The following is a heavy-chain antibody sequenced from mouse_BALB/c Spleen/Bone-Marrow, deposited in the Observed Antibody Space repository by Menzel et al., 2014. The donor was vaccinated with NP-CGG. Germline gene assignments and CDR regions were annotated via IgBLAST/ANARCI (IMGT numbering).Heavy chain of an antibody. V-gene: IGHV1S81*02. Sequence: QVHVKQSGAELAKPGASVKLSCKASGYTFTSYWMHWVKQRPGQGLEWIGEINPSNGRTNYNEKFKTKATLTVDKSSNTAYMQLSRLTSEDSAVYYCARKGADYEDYWGQGTTLSVSS. CDR3: ARKGADYEDY. CDR1: GYTFTSYW. CDR2: INPSNGRT. D-gene: IGHD2-4*01. J-gene: IGHJ2*01.